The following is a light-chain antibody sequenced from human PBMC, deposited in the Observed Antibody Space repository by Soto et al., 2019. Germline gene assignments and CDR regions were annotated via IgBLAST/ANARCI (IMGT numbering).Light chain of an antibody. CDR2: LNSDGTH. CDR1: SGHNSYS. CDR3: QNWGTGIQV. Sequence: QSVLTQSPSASASLGASVKLTCTLSSGHNSYSIARHQQQPEKGPRYLMKLNSDGTHIKGDGIPDRFSGSSTGAERYLTISTLQSEDEADYYCQNWGTGIQVFGGGTKLTVL. J-gene: IGLJ2*01. V-gene: IGLV4-69*01.